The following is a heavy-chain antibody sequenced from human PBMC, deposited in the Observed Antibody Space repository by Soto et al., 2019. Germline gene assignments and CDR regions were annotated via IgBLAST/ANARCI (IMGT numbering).Heavy chain of an antibody. J-gene: IGHJ4*02. D-gene: IGHD3-16*02. CDR3: ARDTGDGDDYVWGSYRPGRYFDY. V-gene: IGHV4-30-4*01. CDR1: GGSISSGDYY. CDR2: IYYSGST. Sequence: SETLSLTCTVSGGSISSGDYYWIWIRQPPGKGLEWIGYIYYSGSTYYNPSLKSRVTISVDTSKNQFSLKLSSVTAADTAVYYCARDTGDGDDYVWGSYRPGRYFDYWGQGTLVTVSS.